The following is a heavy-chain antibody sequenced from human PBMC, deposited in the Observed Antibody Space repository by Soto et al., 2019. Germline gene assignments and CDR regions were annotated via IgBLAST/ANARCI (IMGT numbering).Heavy chain of an antibody. CDR2: IDWDDDK. J-gene: IGHJ4*02. CDR1: GFSLSTSGMR. D-gene: IGHD3-10*01. V-gene: IGHV2-70*04. CDR3: AREPSPYYYGSGSYYGSALDY. Sequence: SGPTLVNPTQTLTLTCTFSGFSLSTSGMRVSWIRQPPGKALEWLARIDWDDDKFYSTSLKTRLTISKDTSKNQVVLTMTNMDPVDTATYYCAREPSPYYYGSGSYYGSALDYWGQGTLVTVSS.